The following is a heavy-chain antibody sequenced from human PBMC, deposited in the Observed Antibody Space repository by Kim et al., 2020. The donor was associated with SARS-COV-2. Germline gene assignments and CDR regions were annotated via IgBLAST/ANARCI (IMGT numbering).Heavy chain of an antibody. CDR3: ARVLQSQWWLDGNTYYYYGMDV. CDR2: ISSSSSYI. V-gene: IGHV3-21*01. J-gene: IGHJ6*02. Sequence: GGSLRLSCAASGFTFSSYSMNWVRQAPGKGLEWVSSISSSSSYIYYADSVKGRFTISRDNAKNSLYLQMNSLRAEDTAVYYCARVLQSQWWLDGNTYYYYGMDVWGQGTTVTVSS. CDR1: GFTFSSYS. D-gene: IGHD2-8*01.